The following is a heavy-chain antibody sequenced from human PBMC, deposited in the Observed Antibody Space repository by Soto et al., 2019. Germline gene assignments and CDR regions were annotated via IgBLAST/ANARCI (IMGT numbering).Heavy chain of an antibody. CDR3: ASNYGDHRSYYGMDV. V-gene: IGHV1-69*12. Sequence: QVQLVQSGAEVKKPGSSVKVSCKASGGTFSSYAISWVRQAPGQGLEWMGGIIPIFGTADYAQKFQGRVTXXADESTNTAYMELSSLRSEDTAVYYCASNYGDHRSYYGMDVWGQGTTVTVSS. J-gene: IGHJ6*02. D-gene: IGHD4-17*01. CDR2: IIPIFGTA. CDR1: GGTFSSYA.